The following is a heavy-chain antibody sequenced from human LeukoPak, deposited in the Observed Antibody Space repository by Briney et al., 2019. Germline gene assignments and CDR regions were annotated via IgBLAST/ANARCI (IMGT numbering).Heavy chain of an antibody. Sequence: PGRSLRLSCAASGFTFSSYPMHWVRQAPGKGLEWVAVISYDGSNKYYADSVKGRFTISRDNSKNTLYLQMHSLRPEDTAVYYCARDLRWGYDTSGYNDYWGQGTLVTVSS. D-gene: IGHD3-22*01. CDR1: GFTFSSYP. J-gene: IGHJ4*02. CDR3: ARDLRWGYDTSGYNDY. CDR2: ISYDGSNK. V-gene: IGHV3-30*04.